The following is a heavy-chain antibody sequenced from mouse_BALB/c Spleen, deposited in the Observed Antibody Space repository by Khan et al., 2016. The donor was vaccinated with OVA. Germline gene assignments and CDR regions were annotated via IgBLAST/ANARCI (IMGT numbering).Heavy chain of an antibody. CDR1: GYTFTSYW. CDR3: TRREKYGYDPSWFAY. J-gene: IGHJ3*01. CDR2: IDPSDSET. V-gene: IGHV1-61*01. D-gene: IGHD2-2*01. Sequence: QVQLQQPGAELVRPGASVKLSCKASGYTFTSYWMNWVKQRPGQGLEWIGMIDPSDSETHYNQMFKDKATLTVDKSSSTAYMQLSSLTSEDSAVXYCTRREKYGYDPSWFAYWGQGTLVTVSA.